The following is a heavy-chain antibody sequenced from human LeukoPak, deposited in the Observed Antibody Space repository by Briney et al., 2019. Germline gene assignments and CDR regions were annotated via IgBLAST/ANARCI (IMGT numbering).Heavy chain of an antibody. CDR1: GGSISSYY. V-gene: IGHV4-4*07. J-gene: IGHJ4*02. Sequence: PSETLSLTCSVSGGSISSYYWSWIRQPAGKGLEWIGRIYTSGSTNYNPSLKSRVTMSVGTSKNQFSLKLSSVTAADTAVYYCARETIAAAGRGFDYWGQGTLVTVSS. D-gene: IGHD6-13*01. CDR2: IYTSGST. CDR3: ARETIAAAGRGFDY.